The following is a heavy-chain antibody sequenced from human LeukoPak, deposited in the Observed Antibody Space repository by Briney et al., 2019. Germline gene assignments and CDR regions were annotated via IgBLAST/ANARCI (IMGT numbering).Heavy chain of an antibody. Sequence: PGGSLRLSCAASGFTFSSYSMNWVRQAPGKWLEWVSSISSSSSYIYYADSVKGRFTISRDNAKNSLYLQMNSLRAEDTAVYYCARSFLSIAAAATDYWGQGTLVTVSS. CDR2: ISSSSSYI. J-gene: IGHJ4*02. CDR3: ARSFLSIAAAATDY. CDR1: GFTFSSYS. D-gene: IGHD6-13*01. V-gene: IGHV3-21*01.